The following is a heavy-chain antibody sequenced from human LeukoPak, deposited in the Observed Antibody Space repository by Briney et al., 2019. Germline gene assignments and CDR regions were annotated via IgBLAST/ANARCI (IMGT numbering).Heavy chain of an antibody. Sequence: PGGSLRLSCASSGFTFSSYSMNWVRQAPGKVLELVSYISSSSSTIYYADSVKGRFTISRDNAKNSLYLQMNSLRAEDTAVYYCARDQRVPAAAYYYYYYYMDVWGKGTTVTVSS. D-gene: IGHD2-2*01. J-gene: IGHJ6*03. CDR1: GFTFSSYS. V-gene: IGHV3-48*01. CDR2: ISSSSSTI. CDR3: ARDQRVPAAAYYYYYYYMDV.